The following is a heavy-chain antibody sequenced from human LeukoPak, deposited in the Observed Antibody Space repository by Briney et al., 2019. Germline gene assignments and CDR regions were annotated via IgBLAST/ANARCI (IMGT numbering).Heavy chain of an antibody. CDR1: RGSISGSIRSYY. V-gene: IGHV4-61*05. J-gene: IGHJ4*02. CDR2: ISSSGSV. Sequence: SETLSLTCTVSRGSISGSIRSYYWRWLRQPPGKGLEWIGYISSSGSVNDNPSLRSRVTISVDTSKNQFFLNLSSVSAADTAVYYCARIPLGYSGAYYFDYWGQGSLVTVSP. CDR3: ARIPLGYSGAYYFDY. D-gene: IGHD5-12*01.